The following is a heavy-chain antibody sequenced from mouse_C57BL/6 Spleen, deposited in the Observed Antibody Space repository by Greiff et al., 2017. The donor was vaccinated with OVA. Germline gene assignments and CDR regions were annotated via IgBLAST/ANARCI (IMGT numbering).Heavy chain of an antibody. J-gene: IGHJ1*03. CDR3: ARRGVTTVVAPNWYFDV. CDR1: GFTFSDYG. D-gene: IGHD1-1*01. V-gene: IGHV5-17*01. CDR2: ISSGSTTI. Sequence: DVHLVESGGGLVKPGGSLKLSCAASGFTFSDYGMHWVRQAPEKGLEWVAYISSGSTTIYYDDKVKGRFTFSRDNANNTLFLQLTSLRSEDTAMYYCARRGVTTVVAPNWYFDVWGTGTTVTVSS.